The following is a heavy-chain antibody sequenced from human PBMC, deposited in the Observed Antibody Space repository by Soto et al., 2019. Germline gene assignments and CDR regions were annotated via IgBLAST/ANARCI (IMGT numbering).Heavy chain of an antibody. CDR3: ARGDWGSGQYYYYYGMDV. CDR2: IYYSGST. J-gene: IGHJ6*02. D-gene: IGHD7-27*01. CDR1: GGSISSYY. V-gene: IGHV4-59*01. Sequence: SSETLSLTCTVSGGSISSYYWSWIRRPPGKGLEWIGYIYYSGSTNYNPSLKSRVTISVDTSKNQFSLKLSSVTAADTAVYYCARGDWGSGQYYYYYGMDVWGQGTSVTVS.